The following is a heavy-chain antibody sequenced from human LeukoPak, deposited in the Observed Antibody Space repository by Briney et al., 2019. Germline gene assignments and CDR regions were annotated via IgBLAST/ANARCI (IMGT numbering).Heavy chain of an antibody. CDR3: ARLPYTWNDVRDY. J-gene: IGHJ4*02. V-gene: IGHV4-61*08. D-gene: IGHD1-20*01. Sequence: PSETLSLTCTVSGGSISSGGYYWSWIRQPPGKGLEWIGYIYYSGSTNYNPSLKSRVTISVDTSKNQFSLKLSSVTAADTAVYYCARLPYTWNDVRDYWGQGTLVTVSS. CDR1: GGSISSGGYY. CDR2: IYYSGST.